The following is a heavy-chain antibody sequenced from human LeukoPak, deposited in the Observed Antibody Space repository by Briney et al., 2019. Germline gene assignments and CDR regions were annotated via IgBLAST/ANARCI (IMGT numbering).Heavy chain of an antibody. CDR2: INHSGST. J-gene: IGHJ1*01. Sequence: SETLSLTCAVYGGSFSGYYWSWIRQPPGKGLEWIGEINHSGSTNYNPSLKSRVTISVDTSKNQFSLKLSSVTAADTAVHYCARGRARNSLGYFQHWGQGTLVTVSS. V-gene: IGHV4-34*01. CDR3: ARGRARNSLGYFQH. CDR1: GGSFSGYY. D-gene: IGHD2-21*01.